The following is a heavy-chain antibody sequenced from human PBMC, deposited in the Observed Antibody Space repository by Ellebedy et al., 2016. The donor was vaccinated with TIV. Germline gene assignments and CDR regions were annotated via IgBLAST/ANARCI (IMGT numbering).Heavy chain of an antibody. CDR2: INGNGKT. CDR1: GYTFTAYT. J-gene: IGHJ3*02. Sequence: AASVKVSCKASGYTFTAYTMHWVRQAPGQRLEWMGWINGNGKTKDSKKFQGIVTITRDTVASTVYMEVSRLRSEDTALYYCARYSGDYQDAFDIWGQGTMVAVSS. D-gene: IGHD1-26*01. CDR3: ARYSGDYQDAFDI. V-gene: IGHV1-3*01.